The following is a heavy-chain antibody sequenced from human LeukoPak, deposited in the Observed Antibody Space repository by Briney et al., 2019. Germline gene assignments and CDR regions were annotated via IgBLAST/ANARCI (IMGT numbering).Heavy chain of an antibody. CDR2: INLGGSAK. D-gene: IGHD7-27*01. J-gene: IGHJ4*02. CDR3: AAWGLHNY. CDR1: GFAFSDYW. Sequence: PGGSLRLSCSASGFAFSDYWMNWVRQAPGKGPEWVANINLGGSAKLYVDSVRGRCTISRDNAKNSLYLQMNSLRVEDTAVYYCAAWGLHNYWGQGTLVTVSS. V-gene: IGHV3-7*01.